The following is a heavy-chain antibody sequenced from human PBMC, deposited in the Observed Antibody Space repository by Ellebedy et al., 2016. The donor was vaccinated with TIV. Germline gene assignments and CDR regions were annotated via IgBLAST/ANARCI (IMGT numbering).Heavy chain of an antibody. V-gene: IGHV1-8*01. CDR2: MNPNSGST. Sequence: AASVKVSCKASGYTFTDYDINWVRQASGQGLEWLGWMNPNSGSTGYAQKFQGRVTLTRDTSINTAYMELRRLTSEDTAVYYCANNLARNGDFDYWGQGTLVTVSS. CDR1: GYTFTDYD. D-gene: IGHD7-27*01. CDR3: ANNLARNGDFDY. J-gene: IGHJ4*02.